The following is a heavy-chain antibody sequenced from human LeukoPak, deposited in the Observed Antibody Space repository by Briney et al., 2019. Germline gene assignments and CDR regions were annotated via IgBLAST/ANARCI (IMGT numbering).Heavy chain of an antibody. D-gene: IGHD3-9*01. V-gene: IGHV4-59*02. CDR1: GFTVSSNY. Sequence: GSLRLSCAASGFTVSSNYMTWIRQPPGKGLEWLGYIHYSGNNNYNPSLKSRLTMSVDTSKNHFSLNLNSVTAADTAVYYCARGYFDWLSFDYWGQGVLVAVSS. CDR3: ARGYFDWLSFDY. J-gene: IGHJ4*02. CDR2: IHYSGNN.